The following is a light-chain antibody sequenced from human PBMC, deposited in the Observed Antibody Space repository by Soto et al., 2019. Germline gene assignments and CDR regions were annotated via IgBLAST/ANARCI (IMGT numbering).Light chain of an antibody. CDR2: EVT. Sequence: QSALTQPPSASGSPGQSVTISCTGTSSDIGGYDHVSWYRQDPGKAPKVMIYEVTKRPSGVPDRFSGSKAGNTASLTVFGLQAEDEANYYCGSYTTLITVVFGGGTKVTVL. J-gene: IGLJ2*01. CDR1: SSDIGGYDH. V-gene: IGLV2-8*01. CDR3: GSYTTLITVV.